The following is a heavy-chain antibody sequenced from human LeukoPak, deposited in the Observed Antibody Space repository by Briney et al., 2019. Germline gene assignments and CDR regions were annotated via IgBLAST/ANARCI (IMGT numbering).Heavy chain of an antibody. D-gene: IGHD2-15*01. CDR3: ARAPGAALD. CDR2: INHRGST. Sequence: SETLSLTCAVSGGSISSSNWWSWVRQPPGKGLEWIGEINHRGSTNYNPSLKSRVTVSLDTSKNQFSLKLSSVTAADTAVYYCARAPGAALDWGQGTLVTVSS. J-gene: IGHJ4*02. V-gene: IGHV4-4*02. CDR1: GGSISSSNW.